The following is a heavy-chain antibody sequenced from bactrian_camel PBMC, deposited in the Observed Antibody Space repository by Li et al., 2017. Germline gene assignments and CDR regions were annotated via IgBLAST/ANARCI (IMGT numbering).Heavy chain of an antibody. D-gene: IGHD4*01. CDR2: IRVGSYRGGDTL. V-gene: IGHV3S40*01. J-gene: IGHJ4*01. Sequence: VQLVESGGGSVQSGGSLRLSCVVSGDSARRAWFRQAPGKEREGVAVIRVGSYRGGDTLEYADSVKGRFSISRVNLRSTVYLQMNSLKLEDTAMYYCAAVERATCGRVWARTYDFTYWGQGTQVTVS. CDR1: GDSAR. CDR3: AAVERATCGRVWARTYDFTY.